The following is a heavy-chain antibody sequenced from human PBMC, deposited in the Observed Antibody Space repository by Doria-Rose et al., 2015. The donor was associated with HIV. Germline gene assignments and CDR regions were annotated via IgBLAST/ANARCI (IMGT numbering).Heavy chain of an antibody. J-gene: IGHJ4*02. D-gene: IGHD6-13*01. V-gene: IGHV2-26*01. CDR3: ARIKSSRWYHKYYFDF. CDR2: IFSDDER. Sequence: QVQLVQSGPVLVKPTETLTLTCTVSGVSLSSPGMGVGWIRQPPGKALEWLAHIFSDDERSYKTSLKSRLTISRGTSKSQVVLTMTDMDPVDTATYYCARIKSSRWYHKYYFDFWGQGTLVIVSA. CDR1: GVSLSSPGMG.